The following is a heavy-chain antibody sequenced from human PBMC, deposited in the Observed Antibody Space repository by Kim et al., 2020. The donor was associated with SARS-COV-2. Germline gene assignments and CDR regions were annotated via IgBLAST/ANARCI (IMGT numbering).Heavy chain of an antibody. Sequence: YNTSLKSKLTISKDTSKSQVVLTMTNMDPADTATYYCARIIVGATSYYFDSWGQGTLVTVSS. V-gene: IGHV2-26*01. CDR3: ARIIVGATSYYFDS. J-gene: IGHJ4*02. D-gene: IGHD1-26*01.